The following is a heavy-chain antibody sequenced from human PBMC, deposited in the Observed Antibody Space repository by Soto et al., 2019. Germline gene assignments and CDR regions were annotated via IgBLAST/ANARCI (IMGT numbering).Heavy chain of an antibody. J-gene: IGHJ3*02. CDR3: AREVMSGVYYDSSGYSPTDAFDI. CDR2: IYYSGST. CDR1: GGSVSSGSYY. D-gene: IGHD3-22*01. Sequence: PSETLSLTCTVSGGSVSSGSYYWSWIRQPPGKGLEWIGYIYYSGSTNYNPSLKSRVTISVDTSKNQFSLKLSSVTAADTAVYYCAREVMSGVYYDSSGYSPTDAFDIWGQGTMVTVSS. V-gene: IGHV4-61*01.